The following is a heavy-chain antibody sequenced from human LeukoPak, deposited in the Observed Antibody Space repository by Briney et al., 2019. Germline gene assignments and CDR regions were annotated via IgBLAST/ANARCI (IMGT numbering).Heavy chain of an antibody. CDR3: AKHLSRDLVSLGEGYYFGS. CDR2: ISGSDGRT. V-gene: IGHV3-23*01. J-gene: IGHJ4*02. CDR1: GFTFSNYA. D-gene: IGHD3-10*01. Sequence: GGSLRLSCVASGFTFSNYAMSWVRQAPGKGLEWAAVISGSDGRTNYADSVKGRFTISRDNSKNTLYLQMNSLRAEDTAIYYCAKHLSRDLVSLGEGYYFGSWGQGTLVSVSS.